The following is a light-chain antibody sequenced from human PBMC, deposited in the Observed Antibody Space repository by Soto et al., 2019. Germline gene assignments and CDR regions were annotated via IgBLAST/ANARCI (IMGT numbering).Light chain of an antibody. CDR3: NSYTSSTSRPYV. CDR1: TNDVGGYNY. V-gene: IGLV2-14*01. Sequence: QSVLTQPASVSGSPGQSITISCTGTTNDVGGYNYVSWYHQHPGKAPKLLIYEVSSRPSGVSNRFSGSKSGNTASLTISALQAEDEADYFCNSYTSSTSRPYVFGTGTKVTVL. CDR2: EVS. J-gene: IGLJ1*01.